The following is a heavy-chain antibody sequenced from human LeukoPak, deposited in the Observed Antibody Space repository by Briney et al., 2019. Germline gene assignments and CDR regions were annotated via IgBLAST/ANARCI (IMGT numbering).Heavy chain of an antibody. V-gene: IGHV1-2*02. CDR3: ARERPDTVMMMGRFDP. D-gene: IGHD5-18*01. CDR2: INPKSGVT. J-gene: IGHJ5*02. CDR1: GYTFTSYY. Sequence: ASVKVSCKASGYTFTSYYMHWVRRAPGQGLEWMGWINPKSGVTNYAQKFQGRVTLTRDTSISTAYMDLSRLTSNDTAVYYCARERPDTVMMMGRFDPWGQGTQVTVSS.